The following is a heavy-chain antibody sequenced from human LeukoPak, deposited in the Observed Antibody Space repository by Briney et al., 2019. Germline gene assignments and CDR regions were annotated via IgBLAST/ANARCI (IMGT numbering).Heavy chain of an antibody. V-gene: IGHV4-59*01. CDR1: GGSISSYY. Sequence: SETLSLTCNVSGGSISSYYWSWIRQPPGKGLEWIGYIYYSGSTNYNPSLKSRVTISADTSKNQFSLKLGSVTAADTAVYYCARESCSGGSCYSDYWGQGTLVTVSS. J-gene: IGHJ4*02. CDR3: ARESCSGGSCYSDY. CDR2: IYYSGST. D-gene: IGHD2-15*01.